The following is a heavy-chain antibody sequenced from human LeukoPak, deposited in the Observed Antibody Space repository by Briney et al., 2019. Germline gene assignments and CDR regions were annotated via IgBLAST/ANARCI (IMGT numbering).Heavy chain of an antibody. D-gene: IGHD2-21*02. Sequence: ASVKVSCKASGYTFTSYGISWVRQAPGQGLEWMGWISAYNGNTNYAQKLQGRVTMTTDTSTSTAYMELRSLRSDDTAVYYCARAWRYCGGDCYFSSPLSRLDPWGQGTLVTVSS. CDR1: GYTFTSYG. CDR2: ISAYNGNT. CDR3: ARAWRYCGGDCYFSSPLSRLDP. V-gene: IGHV1-18*01. J-gene: IGHJ5*02.